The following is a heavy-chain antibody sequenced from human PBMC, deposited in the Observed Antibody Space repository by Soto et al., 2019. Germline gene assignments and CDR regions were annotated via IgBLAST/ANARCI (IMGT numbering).Heavy chain of an antibody. J-gene: IGHJ4*02. Sequence: QVQLVQSGAEVKKPGSSVKVSCKASGGTFSSYAISWVRQAPGQGLEWMGGIIPIFGTANYAQKFQGRVTITADESTSTAYMELSSLISEDTAVYYCARGDYYDSNIPPCFDYWGQGTLVTVSS. V-gene: IGHV1-69*01. CDR3: ARGDYYDSNIPPCFDY. D-gene: IGHD3-22*01. CDR2: IIPIFGTA. CDR1: GGTFSSYA.